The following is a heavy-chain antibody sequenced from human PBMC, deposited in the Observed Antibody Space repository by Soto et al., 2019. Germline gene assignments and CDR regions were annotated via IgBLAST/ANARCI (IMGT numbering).Heavy chain of an antibody. V-gene: IGHV3-21*01. D-gene: IGHD2-8*02. CDR3: VRSGPRRIAPPPPRGRMDV. J-gene: IGHJ6*02. CDR2: ISSDENYR. Sequence: GGSLRLSCAASGFAFISYTMNWVRQAPGKGLEWVSSISSDENYRYYADSVKGRFTIASDNAKNSLFLQMSSLRAEDSAVYYCVRSGPRRIAPPPPRGRMDVWGQGTTVTVSS. CDR1: GFAFISYT.